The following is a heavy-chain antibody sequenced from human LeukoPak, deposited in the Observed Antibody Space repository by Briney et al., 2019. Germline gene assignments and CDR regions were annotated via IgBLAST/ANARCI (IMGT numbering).Heavy chain of an antibody. CDR1: GGSFSGYY. Sequence: SETLSLTCAVYGGSFSGYYWSWIRQPPGKGLEWIGSIYYSGSTYYNPSLKSRVTISVDTSKNQFSLKLSSVTAADTAVYYCASNYGDYVENAFEIWGQGTMVTVSS. V-gene: IGHV4-34*01. J-gene: IGHJ3*02. CDR3: ASNYGDYVENAFEI. CDR2: IYYSGST. D-gene: IGHD4-17*01.